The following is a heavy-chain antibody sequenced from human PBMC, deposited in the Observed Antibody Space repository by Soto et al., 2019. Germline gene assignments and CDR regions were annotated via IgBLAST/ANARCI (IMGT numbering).Heavy chain of an antibody. CDR2: IWYDGSNK. V-gene: IGHV3-33*01. CDR3: ARDMVRGVITDYYYYGMDV. J-gene: IGHJ6*02. Sequence: GGSLRLSCAASGFTFSSYGMHWVRQAPGKGLEWVAVIWYDGSNKYYADSVKGRFTISRDNSKNTLYLQMNSLRAEDTAVYYCARDMVRGVITDYYYYGMDVWGQGTTVTVSS. D-gene: IGHD3-10*01. CDR1: GFTFSSYG.